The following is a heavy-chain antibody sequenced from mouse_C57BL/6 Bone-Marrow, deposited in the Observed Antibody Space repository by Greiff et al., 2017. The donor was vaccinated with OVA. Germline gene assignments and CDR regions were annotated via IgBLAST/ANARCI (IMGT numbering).Heavy chain of an antibody. CDR2: ISDGGSYT. V-gene: IGHV5-4*03. CDR1: GFTFSSYA. Sequence: EVKLVESGGGLVKPGGSLKLSCAASGFTFSSYAMSWVRQTPEKRLEWVATISDGGSYTYYPDNVKGRFTISRDNAKNNLYLQMSHPKSEDTAMYYCARGLEYFDYWGQGTTLTVSS. J-gene: IGHJ2*01. CDR3: ARGLEYFDY.